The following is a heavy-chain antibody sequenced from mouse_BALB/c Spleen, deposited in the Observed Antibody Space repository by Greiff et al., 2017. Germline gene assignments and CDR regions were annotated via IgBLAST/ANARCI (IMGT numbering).Heavy chain of an antibody. CDR2: IDPENGDT. D-gene: IGHD2-2*01. Sequence: VQLQQSGAELVRSGASVKLSCTASGFNIKDYYMHWVKQRPEQGLEWIGWIDPENGDTEYAPKFQGKATMTADTSSNTAYLQRSSLTSEDTAVYYCKLWLLAMDYWGQGTSVTVSS. V-gene: IGHV14-4*02. CDR1: GFNIKDYY. CDR3: KLWLLAMDY. J-gene: IGHJ4*01.